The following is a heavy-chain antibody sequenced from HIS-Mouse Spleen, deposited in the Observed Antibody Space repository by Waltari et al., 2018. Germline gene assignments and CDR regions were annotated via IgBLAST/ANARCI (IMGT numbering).Heavy chain of an antibody. D-gene: IGHD3-10*01. CDR1: GFTFSSYG. CDR2: KSYGGRNK. Sequence: QVQLVESGGGVVQPGRSLRLSCAASGFTFSSYGMHWVSQAPGKGLGVGAVKSYGGRNKYYADSVKGRFTISRDNSKNTLYLQMNSLRAEDTAVYYCAKKPPPLPVRDAFDIWGQGTMVTVSS. V-gene: IGHV3-30*18. J-gene: IGHJ3*02. CDR3: AKKPPPLPVRDAFDI.